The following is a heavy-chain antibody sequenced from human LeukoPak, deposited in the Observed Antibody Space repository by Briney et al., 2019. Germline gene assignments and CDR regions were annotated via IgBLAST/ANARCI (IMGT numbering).Heavy chain of an antibody. Sequence: SETLSLTCTVSGGSISSYYWSWIRQLAGKGLEWIGRIYTSGSTNYNPSLKSRVTMSVDTSKNQFSLKVSSVTAADTAVYYCARRGRVEEGRYFDWSYTQGWFDPWGQGTLVTVSS. CDR2: IYTSGST. CDR3: ARRGRVEEGRYFDWSYTQGWFDP. J-gene: IGHJ5*02. V-gene: IGHV4-4*07. D-gene: IGHD3-9*01. CDR1: GGSISSYY.